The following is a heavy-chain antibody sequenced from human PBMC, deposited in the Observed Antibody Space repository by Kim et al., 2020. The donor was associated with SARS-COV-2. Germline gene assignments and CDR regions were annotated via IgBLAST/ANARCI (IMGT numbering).Heavy chain of an antibody. Sequence: GGSLRLSCAASGFTFSSYAMSWVRQAPGKGLEWVSAISGSGGSTYYPDSVKGRFTISRDNSKNTLYLQMNSLRAEDTAVYYCAKTQEASYCITCRVRWFDPWAQGTVVPVRS. V-gene: IGHV3-23*01. J-gene: IGHJ5*02. CDR2: ISGSGGST. CDR1: GFTFSSYA. D-gene: IGHD3-10*01. CDR3: AKTQEASYCITCRVRWFDP.